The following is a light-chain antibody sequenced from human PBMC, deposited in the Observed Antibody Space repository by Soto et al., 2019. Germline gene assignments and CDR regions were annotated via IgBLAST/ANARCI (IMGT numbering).Light chain of an antibody. J-gene: IGLJ1*01. CDR1: SSDVGGYNL. V-gene: IGLV2-23*01. CDR3: CSYAGNSLYV. CDR2: EGS. Sequence: QSVLTQPASVSGSPGQSITVSCTGISSDVGGYNLVSWYQQHPGKAPKLMIYEGSKRPSGVSNRFSGSKSGNTASLTISGLQAEDEADYYCCSYAGNSLYVFGTGTKAPS.